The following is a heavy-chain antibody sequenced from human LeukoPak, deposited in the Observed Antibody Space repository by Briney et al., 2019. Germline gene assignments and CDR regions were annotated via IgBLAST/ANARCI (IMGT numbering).Heavy chain of an antibody. Sequence: GRSLRLSRAASGFTFSSYGMHWVRQAPGKGVEGVAVISYDGSNKYYADSVKGRFTISRDNSKNTLYLQMNRLRAEDTAVYYCAILTVTTKDYFDYWGQGTLVTVSS. J-gene: IGHJ4*02. CDR3: AILTVTTKDYFDY. V-gene: IGHV3-30*03. CDR1: GFTFSSYG. D-gene: IGHD4-17*01. CDR2: ISYDGSNK.